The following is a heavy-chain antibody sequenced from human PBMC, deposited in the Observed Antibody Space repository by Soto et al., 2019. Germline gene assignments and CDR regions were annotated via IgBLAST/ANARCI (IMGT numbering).Heavy chain of an antibody. V-gene: IGHV3-23*01. D-gene: IGHD2-15*01. CDR1: GFTFSSYA. CDR2: ISGSGGST. CDR3: AKDQPRDCSGGSCYSGY. J-gene: IGHJ4*02. Sequence: GGSLRLSCAASGFTFSSYAMSWVRQAPGKGLEWVSAISGSGGSTYYADSVKGRFTISRDNSKNTLYLQMNSLRAEDTAVYYCAKDQPRDCSGGSCYSGYWGQGTLVTVSS.